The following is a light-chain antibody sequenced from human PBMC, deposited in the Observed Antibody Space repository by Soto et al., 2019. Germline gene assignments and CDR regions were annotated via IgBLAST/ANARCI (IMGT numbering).Light chain of an antibody. CDR1: QSVPKNY. Sequence: EIVLTQSPGTLSLSPGEGATLSCRASQSVPKNYLGWYKQKTGQAPRLLIYDVSNRATDAPDRFSGSGSETDFTLTISGLEPEDFVVYYCQQYATAPLTFGGGTKLEIK. J-gene: IGKJ4*01. CDR2: DVS. V-gene: IGKV3-20*01. CDR3: QQYATAPLT.